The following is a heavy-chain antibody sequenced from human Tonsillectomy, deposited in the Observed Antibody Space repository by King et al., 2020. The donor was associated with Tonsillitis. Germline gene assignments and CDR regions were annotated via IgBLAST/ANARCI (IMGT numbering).Heavy chain of an antibody. D-gene: IGHD6-13*01. CDR1: GGSISSAGYS. CDR2: IYHSGST. CDR3: ARTTLGIAAAHYWYFDL. J-gene: IGHJ2*01. Sequence: QLQLQESGSRLVKPSQTLSLTCAVSGGSISSAGYSWSWIRQPPGKGLEWIGYIYHSGSTYYNPSLKSRVTISLDRSKNQFSLKLSSVTAADTAVYYCARTTLGIAAAHYWYFDLWGRGTLVTVSS. V-gene: IGHV4-30-2*01.